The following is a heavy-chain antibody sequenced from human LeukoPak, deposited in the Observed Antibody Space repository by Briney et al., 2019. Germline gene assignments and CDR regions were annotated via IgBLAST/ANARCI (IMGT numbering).Heavy chain of an antibody. CDR2: INHSGST. J-gene: IGHJ4*02. CDR3: ARKGRQLWLSFDY. D-gene: IGHD5-18*01. Sequence: PSETLSLTCAVYGGSFSGYYWSWIRQHPGKGLEGIGEINHSGSTNYNPSLKSRVTISVDTSKNQFSLKLSPVTAADTAVYYCARKGRQLWLSFDYWGQGTLVTVSS. CDR1: GGSFSGYY. V-gene: IGHV4-34*01.